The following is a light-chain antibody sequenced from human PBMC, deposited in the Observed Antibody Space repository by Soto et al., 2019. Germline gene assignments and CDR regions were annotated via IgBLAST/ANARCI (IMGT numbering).Light chain of an antibody. V-gene: IGKV1-9*01. CDR2: SAF. CDR3: QQRNSYPIT. Sequence: DIQLTQSPSFLSASVGDRVTITCRASQGIRNFLAWYQQKPGKAPKLLIHSAFTLQSGVPSRFSGSGSGTEFTLTISSLQPEDFATYYCQQRNSYPITFGQGTRLEIK. CDR1: QGIRNF. J-gene: IGKJ5*01.